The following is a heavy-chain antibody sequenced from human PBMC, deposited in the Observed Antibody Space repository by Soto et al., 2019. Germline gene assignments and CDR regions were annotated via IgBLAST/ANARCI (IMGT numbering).Heavy chain of an antibody. Sequence: PSETLSLTCTVSGGSIRSYFWSWIRQPAGKGLEWIGRIHPSGSTNYNPSLKSRVTMSVDTSKKEFSLKLNSVTSADTAVYFCARESYAPFLDYWGQGILVTVSS. D-gene: IGHD3-16*02. CDR2: IHPSGST. J-gene: IGHJ4*02. CDR1: GGSIRSYF. V-gene: IGHV4-4*07. CDR3: ARESYAPFLDY.